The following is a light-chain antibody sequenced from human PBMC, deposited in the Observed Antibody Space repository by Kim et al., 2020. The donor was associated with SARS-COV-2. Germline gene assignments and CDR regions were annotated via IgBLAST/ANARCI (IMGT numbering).Light chain of an antibody. V-gene: IGKV1-33*01. CDR3: QQFDGVPIT. CDR2: AAS. J-gene: IGKJ5*01. CDR1: QDISNY. Sequence: ASIGDRVTITCQATQDISNYLNWYQQKPGKAPKLLIHAASNLEAGVPARFSGSGSGTDFTFTISRLQPEDIATYFCQQFDGVPITFGQGTRLEIK.